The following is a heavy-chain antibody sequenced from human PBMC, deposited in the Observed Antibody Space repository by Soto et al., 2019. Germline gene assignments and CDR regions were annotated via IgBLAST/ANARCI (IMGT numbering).Heavy chain of an antibody. CDR1: GGSIISYN. Sequence: PSATLSLTCTVSGGSIISYNWSWILQPPGKGLEWIGYIYYSGSTNYSPSLKSRVTISVDTSKNQFSLKLSSVTAADTAVYYCARDRSYYDFWRGSPSVYYSYGMDVWGQGTTGNVSS. V-gene: IGHV4-59*01. CDR3: ARDRSYYDFWRGSPSVYYSYGMDV. J-gene: IGHJ6*02. D-gene: IGHD3-3*01. CDR2: IYYSGST.